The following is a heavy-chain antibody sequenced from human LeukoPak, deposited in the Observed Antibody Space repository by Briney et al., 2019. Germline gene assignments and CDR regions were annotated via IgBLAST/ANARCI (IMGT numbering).Heavy chain of an antibody. V-gene: IGHV4-61*08. Sequence: SETLSPTCTVSGASVGSAGYYWSWIRQPPGGGLEWIGYIYYISNTNYNPSLKSRVTMSVDPSKNQFSLKLNSVTAADTAVYYCARTQSQSGSYRYYFGYWGQGTLVTVSS. CDR1: GASVGSAGYY. CDR2: IYYISNT. CDR3: ARTQSQSGSYRYYFGY. J-gene: IGHJ4*02. D-gene: IGHD1-26*01.